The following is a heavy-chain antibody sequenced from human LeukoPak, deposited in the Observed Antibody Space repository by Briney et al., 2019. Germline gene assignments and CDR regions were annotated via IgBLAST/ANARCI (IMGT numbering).Heavy chain of an antibody. D-gene: IGHD4-17*01. J-gene: IGHJ4*02. V-gene: IGHV1-8*01. CDR2: MNPNSGNT. CDR3: ARVAYGDYAFGY. Sequence: ASVKVSCKASGYTFTSYDINWVRQATGQGLEWMGWMNPNSGNTGYAQKFQGSVTMTRNTSISTAYMELSSLRSEDTAVYYCARVAYGDYAFGYWGQGTLVTVSS. CDR1: GYTFTSYD.